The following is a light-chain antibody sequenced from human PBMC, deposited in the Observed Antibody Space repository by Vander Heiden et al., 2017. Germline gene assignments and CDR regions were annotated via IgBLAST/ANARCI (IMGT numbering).Light chain of an antibody. V-gene: IGKV3-11*01. Sequence: EIVLTQSPATLSLSPGERATLSCRASQSVSSYLAWYQQKPGQAPRLLIYDASNRATGIPARFSGSASGTDFTLTISSLEPGDFAVYYCQQRSNWPPLYTFGQATKLEIK. CDR3: QQRSNWPPLYT. CDR2: DAS. CDR1: QSVSSY. J-gene: IGKJ2*01.